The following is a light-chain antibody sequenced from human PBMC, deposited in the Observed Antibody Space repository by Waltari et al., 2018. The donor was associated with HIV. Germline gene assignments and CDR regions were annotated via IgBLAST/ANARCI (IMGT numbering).Light chain of an antibody. CDR3: QQANNFPLT. V-gene: IGKV1-12*01. Sequence: DIQMTQSPSSVSASVGDRVTITCRASQCVSNWLAWYQQRPGEAPQLLIYDISTWQTGVPYRFSGSGSGTDFALTIDGLQPEDFTTYYCQQANNFPLTFGGGTKVEI. J-gene: IGKJ4*02. CDR2: DIS. CDR1: QCVSNW.